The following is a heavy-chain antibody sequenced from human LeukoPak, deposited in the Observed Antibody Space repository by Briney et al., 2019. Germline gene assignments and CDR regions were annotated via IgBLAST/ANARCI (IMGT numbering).Heavy chain of an antibody. V-gene: IGHV3-7*01. CDR1: GFTFTCCW. D-gene: IGHD1-26*01. Sequence: GGSLRLSCAASGFTFTCCWMSWVRQTPGKGLEWVASIKQDGREKFYADSVKGRFTISRDNAKNSLYLQVNGLRAEDTAVYYCARVPGRTRYFDSWGQGILVTVSS. J-gene: IGHJ4*02. CDR2: IKQDGREK. CDR3: ARVPGRTRYFDS.